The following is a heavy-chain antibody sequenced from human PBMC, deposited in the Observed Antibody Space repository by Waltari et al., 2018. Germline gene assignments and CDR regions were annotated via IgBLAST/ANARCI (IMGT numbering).Heavy chain of an antibody. CDR3: ARQVLGYCTSAACRRLES. V-gene: IGHV4-38-2*01. D-gene: IGHD2-2*03. Sequence: QVQLQESGPGLLQPSATLSLPCGVSGYFLNTGSYWGWIRQSPGKGLEWIATIYHDGTTFYNPSLKSRVTISMDTSKNQFSLSLKSVTATDTAVYYCARQVLGYCTSAACRRLESWGQGTPVTVSA. CDR1: GYFLNTGSY. J-gene: IGHJ4*02. CDR2: IYHDGTT.